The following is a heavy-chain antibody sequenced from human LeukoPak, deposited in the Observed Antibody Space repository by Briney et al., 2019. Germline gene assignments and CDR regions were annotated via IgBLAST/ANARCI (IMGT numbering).Heavy chain of an antibody. CDR2: IYYSGST. Sequence: PSETLSLTCTVSGGSISSYYWSWIRQPPGKGLEWIGYIYYSGSTNYNPSLKSRVTISVDTSKNQFSLKLSSVTAADTAVYYCARVSYYDRHGYYFDYWGQGTLVTVSS. J-gene: IGHJ4*02. D-gene: IGHD3-22*01. CDR1: GGSISSYY. V-gene: IGHV4-59*01. CDR3: ARVSYYDRHGYYFDY.